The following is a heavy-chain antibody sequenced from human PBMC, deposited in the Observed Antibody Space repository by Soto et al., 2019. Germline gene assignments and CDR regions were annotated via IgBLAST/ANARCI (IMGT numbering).Heavy chain of an antibody. Sequence: QVQLQQWGAGLLKPSETLSLTCAVYGGSFSGYYGSGIPKPPGKGLEWIGEINHSGSTNYNPSLKSRVTISVDTSKNQFSLKLSSVTAADTAVYYCARVKGYCSSTSCQPASAYYYYYYMYVWGKGTTVTVSS. D-gene: IGHD2-2*01. CDR2: INHSGST. J-gene: IGHJ6*03. CDR3: ARVKGYCSSTSCQPASAYYYYYYMYV. CDR1: GGSFSGYY. V-gene: IGHV4-34*01.